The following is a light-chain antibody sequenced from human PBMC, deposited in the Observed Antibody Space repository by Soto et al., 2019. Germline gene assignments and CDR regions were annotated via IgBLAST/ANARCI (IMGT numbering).Light chain of an antibody. CDR2: WAS. J-gene: IGKJ5*01. CDR1: QSVFYSSNNKNY. CDR3: QQYYSTPPIT. Sequence: DIVMTQSPDSLAVSLGERATINCKSSQSVFYSSNNKNYLAWYQQKPGQPPKLLIYWASTRESGVPDRFSGSGSGTDFTLTISSLQAEDVAVYYCQQYYSTPPITFGQGTRLEMK. V-gene: IGKV4-1*01.